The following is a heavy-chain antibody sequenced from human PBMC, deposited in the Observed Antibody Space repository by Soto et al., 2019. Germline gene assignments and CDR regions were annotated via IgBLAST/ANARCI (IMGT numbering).Heavy chain of an antibody. D-gene: IGHD6-13*01. Sequence: GGSLSLSCAVSGFTFSSYWMSWVRQAPGKGLEWVANIKQDGSEKYYVDSVKGRFTISRDNAKNSLYLQMNSLRAEDTAVYYCVKDLPSIAAAGKHNWFDPWGQGTLVTVS. J-gene: IGHJ5*02. CDR3: VKDLPSIAAAGKHNWFDP. CDR1: GFTFSSYW. CDR2: IKQDGSEK. V-gene: IGHV3-7*01.